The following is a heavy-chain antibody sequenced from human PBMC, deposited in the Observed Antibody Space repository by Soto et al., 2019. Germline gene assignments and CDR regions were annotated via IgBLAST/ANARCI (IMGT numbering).Heavy chain of an antibody. V-gene: IGHV1-18*01. D-gene: IGHD2-8*01. CDR3: ARDHCTNGVCPNYYYYYGMDA. CDR2: ISAYNGNT. Sequence: ASVKVSCKASGYTFTSYGISWVRQAPGQGLEWMGWISAYNGNTNYAQKLQGRVTMTTDTSTSTAYMELRSLRSDDTAVYYCARDHCTNGVCPNYYYYYGMDAWGQGTTVTVSS. J-gene: IGHJ6*02. CDR1: GYTFTSYG.